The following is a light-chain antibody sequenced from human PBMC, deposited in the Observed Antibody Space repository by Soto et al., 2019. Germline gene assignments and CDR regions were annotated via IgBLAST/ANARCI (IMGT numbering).Light chain of an antibody. CDR1: SSDVGGYNY. CDR2: EVI. Sequence: QSVLTQPPSASGSPGQSVTISCTGTSSDVGGYNYVSWYQQHPGKAPKLIIYEVIKRPSGVPDRFSGSKSGNTASLTVSGLQAEDEADYYCSSYAGGPYVFGTGTKVTVL. J-gene: IGLJ1*01. CDR3: SSYAGGPYV. V-gene: IGLV2-8*01.